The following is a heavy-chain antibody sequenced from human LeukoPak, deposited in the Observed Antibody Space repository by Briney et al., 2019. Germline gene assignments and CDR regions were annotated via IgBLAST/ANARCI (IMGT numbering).Heavy chain of an antibody. CDR2: IRSDSTTI. CDR3: ARDLRYYGSG. D-gene: IGHD3-10*01. Sequence: QPGGSLRLSCAASGFTFSGYTMNWVRQAPGKGLEWVSYIRSDSTTIYYADSVKGRFTISRDNAKNSLYLQMNSLRDEDAAVYYCARDLRYYGSGRGQGTLVTVSS. V-gene: IGHV3-48*02. J-gene: IGHJ4*02. CDR1: GFTFSGYT.